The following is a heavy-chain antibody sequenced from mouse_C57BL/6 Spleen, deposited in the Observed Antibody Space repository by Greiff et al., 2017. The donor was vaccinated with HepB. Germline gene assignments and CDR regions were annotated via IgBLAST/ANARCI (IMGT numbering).Heavy chain of an antibody. V-gene: IGHV1-15*01. J-gene: IGHJ2*01. D-gene: IGHD3-2*02. Sequence: QVQLQQSGAELVRPGASVTLSCKASGYTFTDYEMHWVKQTPVHGLEWIGAVDPETGGTAYNQKFKGKAILTADKSSSTAYMELRSLTSEDSAVYYCTRRERTAQAHFDYWGQGTTLTVSS. CDR1: GYTFTDYE. CDR2: VDPETGGT. CDR3: TRRERTAQAHFDY.